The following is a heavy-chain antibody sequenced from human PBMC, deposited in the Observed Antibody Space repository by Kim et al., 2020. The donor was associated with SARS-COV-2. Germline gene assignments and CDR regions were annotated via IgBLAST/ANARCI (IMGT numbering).Heavy chain of an antibody. CDR3: ARVLRDCSGGSCRPDYMDV. CDR1: GFTVSSNY. V-gene: IGHV3-66*01. D-gene: IGHD2-15*01. J-gene: IGHJ6*03. CDR2: IYRGDST. Sequence: GGSLRLSCVASGFTVSSNYMTWVRQAPGKGLEWVSLIYRGDSTYYADSVKGRFIISSDNSKNTLYLQMNSLRAEDTAVYYCARVLRDCSGGSCRPDYMDVWGKGTTVTVSS.